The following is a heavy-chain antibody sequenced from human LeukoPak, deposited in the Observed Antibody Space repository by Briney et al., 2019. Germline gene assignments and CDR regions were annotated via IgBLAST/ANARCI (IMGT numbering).Heavy chain of an antibody. J-gene: IGHJ4*02. CDR3: ARSIAAAGAPDY. CDR1: GYSFTSYW. D-gene: IGHD6-13*01. V-gene: IGHV5-51*01. CDR2: IYPGDSDT. Sequence: GESLKISCKGSGYSFTSYWIGCVRQMPGKGLEWTGIIYPGDSDTRYSPSFQGQVTISADKSVSTAYLQWSSLKASDTAMYYCARSIAAAGAPDYWGQGTLVTVSS.